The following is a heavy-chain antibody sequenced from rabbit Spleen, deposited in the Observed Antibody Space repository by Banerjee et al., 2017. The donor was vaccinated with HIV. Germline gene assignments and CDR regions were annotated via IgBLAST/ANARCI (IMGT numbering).Heavy chain of an antibody. CDR3: AREWDGNEYGL. CDR2: IYTGGSGGI. CDR1: GFSFSDYYY. D-gene: IGHD2-1*01. J-gene: IGHJ4*01. Sequence: QSLEESGGDLVKPGTSLTLTCTASGFSFSDYYYIYWVRQAPGKGLEWIECIYTGGSGGIYYASWAKGRFTISKTSSTTVTLQMTSLTAADTATYFCAREWDGNEYGLWGPGTLVTVS. V-gene: IGHV1S40*01.